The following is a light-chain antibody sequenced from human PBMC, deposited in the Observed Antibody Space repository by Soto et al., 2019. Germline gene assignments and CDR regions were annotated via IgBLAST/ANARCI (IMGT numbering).Light chain of an antibody. CDR1: QSVSSSY. J-gene: IGKJ1*01. Sequence: EIVLTQSPSTLSSSPGEGITLSCRASQSVSSSYLAWYQQIPGRAPRLLIYGASTRATGIPDKFTGSGSGTDFTLTINRLEPEDFAVYYCQQYGNSPWTFGQGTKVEVK. V-gene: IGKV3-20*01. CDR2: GAS. CDR3: QQYGNSPWT.